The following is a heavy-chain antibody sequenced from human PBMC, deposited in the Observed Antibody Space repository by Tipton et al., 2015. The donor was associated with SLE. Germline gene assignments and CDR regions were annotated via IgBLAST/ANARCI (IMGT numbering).Heavy chain of an antibody. CDR1: GGSTSSYY. V-gene: IGHV4-59*01. J-gene: IGHJ4*02. Sequence: LRLSCTVSGGSTSSYYWSWIRQPPGKGLEWIGDIYYSGSTNYNPSLKSRVTISVGTSKNQFSLKLSSVTAADTAVYYCASWSPERTSGWSRFDYWGQGTLVTVSS. CDR2: IYYSGST. D-gene: IGHD6-19*01. CDR3: ASWSPERTSGWSRFDY.